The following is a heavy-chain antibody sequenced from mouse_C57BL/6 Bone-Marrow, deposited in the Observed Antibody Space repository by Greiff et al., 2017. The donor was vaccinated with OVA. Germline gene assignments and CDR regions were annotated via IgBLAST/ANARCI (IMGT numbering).Heavy chain of an antibody. D-gene: IGHD1-1*02. CDR3: ARSGIWSYWYFDV. CDR1: GYTFTDYY. J-gene: IGHJ1*03. CDR2: IYPGSGNT. Sequence: QVQLQQSGAELVRPGASVKLSCKASGYTFTDYYINWVKQRPGQGLEWIARIYPGSGNTYYNEKFKGKATLTAEKSSSTAYMQLSSLTSEDSAVYLCARSGIWSYWYFDVWGTGTTVTVSS. V-gene: IGHV1-76*01.